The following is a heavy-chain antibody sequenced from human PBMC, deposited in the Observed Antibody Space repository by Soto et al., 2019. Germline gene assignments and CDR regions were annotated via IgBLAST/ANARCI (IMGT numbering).Heavy chain of an antibody. Sequence: QVQLQESGPGLVKPSETLSLTCTVSGGSISSYYWSWIRQPPGKGLEWIGYIYYSGSTNYNPSLKSRVTISVDTSKNQCSLKLSSVTAADTAVYYCARAPTVTTQLDYWGQGTLVTVSS. V-gene: IGHV4-59*01. J-gene: IGHJ4*02. D-gene: IGHD4-17*01. CDR1: GGSISSYY. CDR2: IYYSGST. CDR3: ARAPTVTTQLDY.